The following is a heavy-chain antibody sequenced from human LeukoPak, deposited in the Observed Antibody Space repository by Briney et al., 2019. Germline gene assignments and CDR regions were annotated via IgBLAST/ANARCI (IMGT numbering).Heavy chain of an antibody. D-gene: IGHD3-10*01. Sequence: ASVKVSCKASGYTFTGYYMHWVRQAPGQGLEWMGWINPNSGGTNYAQKFQGRVTMTRDTSISTAYMELSRLRSDDTAVYYCARDQRWDYGSGSYVIYYFDYWGQGTLVTVSS. CDR1: GYTFTGYY. J-gene: IGHJ4*02. CDR3: ARDQRWDYGSGSYVIYYFDY. CDR2: INPNSGGT. V-gene: IGHV1-2*02.